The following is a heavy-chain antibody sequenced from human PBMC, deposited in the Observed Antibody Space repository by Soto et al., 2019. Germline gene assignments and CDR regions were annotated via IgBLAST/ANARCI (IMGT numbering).Heavy chain of an antibody. CDR3: AKGHTIFGVVIMGSYGMDV. D-gene: IGHD3-3*01. CDR2: ISGSGGST. Sequence: LSLTCAASGFTFSSYAMSWVRQAPGKGLEWVSAISGSGGSTYYADSVKGRFTISRDNSKNTLYLQMNSLRAEDTAVYYCAKGHTIFGVVIMGSYGMDVWGQGTTVTVSS. CDR1: GFTFSSYA. V-gene: IGHV3-23*01. J-gene: IGHJ6*02.